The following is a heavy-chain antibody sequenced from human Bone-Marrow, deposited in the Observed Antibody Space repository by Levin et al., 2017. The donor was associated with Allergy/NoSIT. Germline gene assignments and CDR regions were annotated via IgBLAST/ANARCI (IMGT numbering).Heavy chain of an antibody. J-gene: IGHJ3*01. Sequence: KISCKATGGTFRSYALSWLRQAPGQGLLWMGGIIPLLHTTNYVESLQGRMTITVDESATTAYMEMTSLTSEDTAVFFCARGTTCYNDGITYVPSGLDVWGRGTVVTVSS. CDR3: ARGTTCYNDGITYVPSGLDV. CDR2: IIPLLHTT. D-gene: IGHD1-20*01. V-gene: IGHV1-69*01. CDR1: GGTFRSYA.